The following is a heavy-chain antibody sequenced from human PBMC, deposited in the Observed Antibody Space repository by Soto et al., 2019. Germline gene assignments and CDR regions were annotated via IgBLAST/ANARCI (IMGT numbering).Heavy chain of an antibody. D-gene: IGHD1-26*01. Sequence: EVQLVESGGGLVKPGGSLRLSCAASGFTFSNAWMSWVRQAPGKGLEWVGRIKSKTDGGTTDYAAPVKGRFTISRDDSKNTLYLQMNSPKTEDTAVYYCTISGSYRYYGMDVWGQGTTVTVSS. CDR2: IKSKTDGGTT. J-gene: IGHJ6*02. CDR1: GFTFSNAW. V-gene: IGHV3-15*01. CDR3: TISGSYRYYGMDV.